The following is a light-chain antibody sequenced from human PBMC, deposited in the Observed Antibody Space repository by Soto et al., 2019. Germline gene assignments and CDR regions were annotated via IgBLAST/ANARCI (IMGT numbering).Light chain of an antibody. CDR3: WSYAGRNTYV. J-gene: IGLJ1*01. CDR2: EVD. V-gene: IGLV2-8*01. CDR1: SSNVGGYNY. Sequence: QSVLTQPPSASGSPGQSVSIPCTGSSSNVGGYNYVSWYQQHPGKAPRLIIYEVDKRPSGVPDRFSGSKAGSTASLTVSGLQADDEADYYCWSYAGRNTYVFGPGTKVTV.